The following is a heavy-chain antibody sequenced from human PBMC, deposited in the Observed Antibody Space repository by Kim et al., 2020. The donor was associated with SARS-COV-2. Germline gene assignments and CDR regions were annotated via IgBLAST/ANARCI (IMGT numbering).Heavy chain of an antibody. D-gene: IGHD2-21*01. J-gene: IGHJ6*02. V-gene: IGHV4-34*01. CDR2: INHSGST. CDR1: GGSFSGYY. Sequence: SETLSLTCAVYGGSFSGYYWSWIRQPPGKGLEWIGEINHSGSTNYNPSLKSRVTISVDTSKNQFSLKLSSVTAADTAVYYCARGHIGYYYYYGMDVWGQGTTVTVSS. CDR3: ARGHIGYYYYYGMDV.